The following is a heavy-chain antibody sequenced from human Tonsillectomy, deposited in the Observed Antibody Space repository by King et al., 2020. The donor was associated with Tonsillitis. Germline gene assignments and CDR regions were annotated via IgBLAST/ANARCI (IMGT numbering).Heavy chain of an antibody. CDR3: ARHYRVYYGSGRYHNWFDP. V-gene: IGHV4-39*07. Sequence: VQLQESGPGLVKPSEALSLTCTVSGGSMSRSPYYWGWIRQPPGKGLEWIASIYYSGFTYYNSSLKSRVTMSIDTSKNYFSLKLSSLTAADTAVYYCARHYRVYYGSGRYHNWFDPWGQGTLVTVSS. CDR1: GGSMSRSPYY. J-gene: IGHJ5*02. CDR2: IYYSGFT. D-gene: IGHD3-10*01.